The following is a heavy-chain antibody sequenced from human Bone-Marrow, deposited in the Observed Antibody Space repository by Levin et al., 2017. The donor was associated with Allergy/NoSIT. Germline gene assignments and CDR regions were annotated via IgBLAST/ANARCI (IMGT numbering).Heavy chain of an antibody. Sequence: GGSLRLSCAASGFSFSDYGLNWVRQTPGKGLEWVAVISYDGSHSFYIDSVKGRFTISRDNSKNTLYLETSSLRAEDTAVYYCAKDRDYDDSRGWPHGMDVWGQGTTVIVSS. CDR2: ISYDGSHS. J-gene: IGHJ6*02. V-gene: IGHV3-30*18. CDR1: GFSFSDYG. D-gene: IGHD3-22*01. CDR3: AKDRDYDDSRGWPHGMDV.